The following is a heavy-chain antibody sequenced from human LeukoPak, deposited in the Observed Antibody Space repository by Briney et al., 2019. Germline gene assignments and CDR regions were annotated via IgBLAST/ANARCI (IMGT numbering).Heavy chain of an antibody. CDR3: ARGRSSSWYNWFDP. J-gene: IGHJ5*02. V-gene: IGHV3-53*01. CDR1: GFTVSSNY. Sequence: QPGGSLRLSCAASGFTVSSNYMSSVRQAPGKGLEWVSVIYSGGSTYYADSVKGRFTISRDTSKNTLYLQMNSLRDEDTAVYYCARGRSSSWYNWFDPWGQGTLVTVSS. CDR2: IYSGGST. D-gene: IGHD6-13*01.